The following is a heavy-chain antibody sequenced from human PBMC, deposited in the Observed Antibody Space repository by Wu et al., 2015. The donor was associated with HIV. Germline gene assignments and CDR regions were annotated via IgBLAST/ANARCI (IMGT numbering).Heavy chain of an antibody. CDR3: ARDYYDVLTTYSHYFFDL. V-gene: IGHV1-2*02. CDR1: GYTFTSYG. Sequence: QVQLVQSGAEVKKPGASVKVSCKASGYTFTSYGISWVRQAPGQGLEWMGWISANSGGTNFAQKFQDRVTLTRDTSISTAYMEMSGLRSDDTAVYYCARDYYDVLTTYSHYFFDLWGQGTLVTVSS. D-gene: IGHD3-9*01. CDR2: ISANSGGT. J-gene: IGHJ4*02.